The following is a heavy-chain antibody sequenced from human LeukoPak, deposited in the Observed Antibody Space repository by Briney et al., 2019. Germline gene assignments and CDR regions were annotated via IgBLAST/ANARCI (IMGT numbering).Heavy chain of an antibody. CDR3: ARTPDYDILTGYYRYYFDY. CDR1: GGTFSSYT. V-gene: IGHV1-69*02. D-gene: IGHD3-9*01. Sequence: SVKVSCKASGGTFSSYTISWVRQAPGQGLEWMVRIIPILGIANYAQKFQGRVTITADKSTSTAYMELSSLRSEDTAVYYCARTPDYDILTGYYRYYFDYWGQGTLVTVSS. J-gene: IGHJ4*02. CDR2: IIPILGIA.